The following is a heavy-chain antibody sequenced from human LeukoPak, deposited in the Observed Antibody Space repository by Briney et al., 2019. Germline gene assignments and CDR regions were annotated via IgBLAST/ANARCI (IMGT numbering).Heavy chain of an antibody. CDR3: ALELRSYYYYYGMDV. J-gene: IGHJ6*02. CDR1: GDSVSSNSAA. V-gene: IGHV6-1*01. Sequence: SQTRSLTCAISGDSVSSNSAAWHWIRQSPSRGLEWLGRTYYRSKWYNDYAVSVKSRITINPATSKNQFSLQLNSVTPEDTAVYYCALELRSYYYYYGMDVWGQGTTVTVSS. CDR2: TYYRSKWYN. D-gene: IGHD1-7*01.